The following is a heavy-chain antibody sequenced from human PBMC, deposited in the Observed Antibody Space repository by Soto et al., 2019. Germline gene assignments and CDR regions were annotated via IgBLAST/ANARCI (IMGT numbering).Heavy chain of an antibody. Sequence: SETLSLTCTVSGGSISSSSYYWGWIRQPPGKGLEWIGSIYYSGSTYYNPSLKSRVTISVDTSKNQFSLKLSSVTAADTAVYYCARLPGYDFWSGYYDYYYGMDVWGQGTTVTV. V-gene: IGHV4-39*01. D-gene: IGHD3-3*01. CDR3: ARLPGYDFWSGYYDYYYGMDV. J-gene: IGHJ6*02. CDR1: GGSISSSSYY. CDR2: IYYSGST.